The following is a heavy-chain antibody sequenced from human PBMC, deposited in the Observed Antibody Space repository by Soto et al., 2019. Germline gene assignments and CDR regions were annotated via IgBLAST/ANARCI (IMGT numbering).Heavy chain of an antibody. V-gene: IGHV4-4*02. D-gene: IGHD1-7*01. CDR1: GGSFTTNNW. Sequence: QVQLQESGPGLVKPSGTLSLTCAVSGGSFTTNNWWTWVRQPPGQGLEWIGEINPTRNTNYNPSLKSQVTISLDKSAEQISLKVTSLTAADTAVYYCASRDPGTSVDYWGQVTLVTVSS. CDR2: INPTRNT. CDR3: ASRDPGTSVDY. J-gene: IGHJ4*02.